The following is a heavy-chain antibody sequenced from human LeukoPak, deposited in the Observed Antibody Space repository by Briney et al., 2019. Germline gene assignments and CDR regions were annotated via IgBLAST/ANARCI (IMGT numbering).Heavy chain of an antibody. D-gene: IGHD4-17*01. CDR3: ARESPSYGDTYYFDY. V-gene: IGHV1-2*02. CDR2: INPNSGGT. Sequence: ASVKVSCKASGYTFTGYYMHWVRQAPGQGLEWMGWINPNSGGTNYAQKFQGRVTMTRDTSISTAYMELSRLRSDDTAVYYCARESPSYGDTYYFDYWGQGTLVTVSS. J-gene: IGHJ4*02. CDR1: GYTFTGYY.